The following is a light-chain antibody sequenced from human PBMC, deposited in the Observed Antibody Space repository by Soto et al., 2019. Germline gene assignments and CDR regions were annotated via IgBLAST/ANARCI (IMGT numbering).Light chain of an antibody. CDR2: GTF. J-gene: IGKJ3*01. Sequence: QLTQSPSSLYASVGDRVSITCRASQDIQTYLAWYQQKRGEAPKLLISGTFTLQSGVPSRFNGSGSGTDFPLTISRLQPEDFATYYCQHLNNYPPFTFGPGTKVDLE. V-gene: IGKV1-9*01. CDR1: QDIQTY. CDR3: QHLNNYPPFT.